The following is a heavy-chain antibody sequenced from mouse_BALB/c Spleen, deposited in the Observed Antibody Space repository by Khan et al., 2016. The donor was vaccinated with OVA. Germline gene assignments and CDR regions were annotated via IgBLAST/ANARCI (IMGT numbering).Heavy chain of an antibody. CDR3: AISYYGYDWFAY. CDR2: IWGDGST. D-gene: IGHD2-2*01. V-gene: IGHV2-3*01. CDR1: GLSLTNYG. Sequence: QVQLKQSGPGLVAPSQSLSIRCTVSGLSLTNYGVSWVRQPPGKGLEWLGVIWGDGSTNYHSVLKSRLSISKDNSKSQVFVKLNSLQTDDTATYYCAISYYGYDWFAYWGQVTLVTVSA. J-gene: IGHJ3*01.